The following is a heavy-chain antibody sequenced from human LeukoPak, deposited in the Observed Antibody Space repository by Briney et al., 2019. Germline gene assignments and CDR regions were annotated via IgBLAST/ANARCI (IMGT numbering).Heavy chain of an antibody. D-gene: IGHD3-22*01. CDR3: ARGRDYYDSSGYEH. Sequence: SETLSLTCTLSGGSISSYYWSWIRQSPGKGLEWIEYIYYTGSTNYNPSLKSRVTISVDTSKYQFSLKLSSVTAADTAVYYCARGRDYYDSSGYEHWGQGTLVTVSS. CDR2: IYYTGST. CDR1: GGSISSYY. J-gene: IGHJ4*02. V-gene: IGHV4-59*08.